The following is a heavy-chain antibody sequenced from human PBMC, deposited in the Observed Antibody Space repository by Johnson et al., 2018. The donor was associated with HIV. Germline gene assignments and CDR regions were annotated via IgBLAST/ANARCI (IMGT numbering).Heavy chain of an antibody. Sequence: QEQLVESGGGVVQPGRSLRLSCAASGFTFSRYAMHWVRQAPGKGLEWVAVISYDGSNKYYADSVKGRFTISRDNSKNTLYLQMNSLRAEDTAVFYCARGGWAVLDAFDIWGQGTMVTVSS. CDR2: ISYDGSNK. CDR3: ARGGWAVLDAFDI. J-gene: IGHJ3*02. V-gene: IGHV3-30-3*01. CDR1: GFTFSRYA. D-gene: IGHD2-15*01.